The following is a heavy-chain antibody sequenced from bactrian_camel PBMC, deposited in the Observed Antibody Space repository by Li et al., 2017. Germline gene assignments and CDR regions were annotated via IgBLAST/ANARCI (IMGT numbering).Heavy chain of an antibody. V-gene: IGHV3S53*01. J-gene: IGHJ4*01. Sequence: HVQLVESGGGSVQTGGSLTLSCVASGYDYSRLYMAWFRQRPGQEREAVAAIDNTGSATYTHSVAGRFTISKDNAKNTLFLQMNSLTIEDSAMYYCAADVVNLQMARWYTYWGQGTQVTVSS. CDR3: AADVVNLQMARWYTY. D-gene: IGHD2*01. CDR2: IDNTGSA. CDR1: GYDYSRLY.